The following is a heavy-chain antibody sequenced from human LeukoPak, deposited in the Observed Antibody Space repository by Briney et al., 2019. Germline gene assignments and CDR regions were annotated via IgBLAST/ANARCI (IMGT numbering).Heavy chain of an antibody. CDR3: SKDLDYTAFGYYITY. V-gene: IGHV3-23*01. J-gene: IGHJ4*02. Sequence: TGGSLRLSCTASGFTFSSYAMNWVREARGRGVEGVLGIGAGGTFTYYADSVKGRFTISRDNSRNTLYLQMNSLRADYTSVYYSSKDLDYTAFGYYITYWGQGTLVTVSS. CDR2: IGAGGTFT. D-gene: IGHD4-11*01. CDR1: GFTFSSYA.